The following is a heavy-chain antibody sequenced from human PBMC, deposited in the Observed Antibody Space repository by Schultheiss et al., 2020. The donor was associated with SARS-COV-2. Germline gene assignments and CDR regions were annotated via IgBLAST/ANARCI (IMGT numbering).Heavy chain of an antibody. CDR2: MTPSSGNT. Sequence: ASVKVSCKASGYTFTTYDINWVRQAPGQGLEWMGWMTPSSGNTGYAQKFQGRLAITRDTSISTAYMELSSLRSEDTAVYYCARDWPYCSGGSCYMYWGQGTLVTVSS. CDR3: ARDWPYCSGGSCYMY. D-gene: IGHD2-15*01. CDR1: GYTFTTYD. V-gene: IGHV1-8*03. J-gene: IGHJ4*02.